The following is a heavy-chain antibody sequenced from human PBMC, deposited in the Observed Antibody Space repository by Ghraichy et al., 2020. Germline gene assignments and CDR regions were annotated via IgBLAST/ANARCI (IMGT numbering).Heavy chain of an antibody. J-gene: IGHJ4*02. CDR2: ISSRSSYI. D-gene: IGHD6-19*01. Sequence: GGSLRLSCAASGFPFSSYSMNWVRQAPGKGLEWVSSISSRSSYIYYADSVKGRFTISRDNAKNSLYLQMNSLRVEDTAVYYCARDTSFDSGVAGPVVSHWGQGTLVTVSS. CDR1: GFPFSSYS. V-gene: IGHV3-21*01. CDR3: ARDTSFDSGVAGPVVSH.